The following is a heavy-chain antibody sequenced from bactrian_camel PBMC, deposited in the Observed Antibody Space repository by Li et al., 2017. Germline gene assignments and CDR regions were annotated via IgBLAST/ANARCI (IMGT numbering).Heavy chain of an antibody. D-gene: IGHD5*01. J-gene: IGHJ4*01. CDR2: IYTSGSPT. Sequence: HVQLVESGGGSVQAGGSLRLSCAGSTYSTYCMAWFRQAPGKAREGVASIYTSGSPTKYADSVKGRFTISRDNAKNTLYLQLNSLQTEDTAMYYCLSSLGSDEGYWGQGTQVTVS. CDR1: STYSTYC. CDR3: LSSLGSDEGY. V-gene: IGHV3S1*01.